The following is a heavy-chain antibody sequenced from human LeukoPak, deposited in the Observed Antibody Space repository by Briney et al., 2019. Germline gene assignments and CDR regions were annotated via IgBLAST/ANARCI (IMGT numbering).Heavy chain of an antibody. D-gene: IGHD4-17*01. J-gene: IGHJ4*02. Sequence: GGSLRLSCAASGITFINAWMSWVRQAPGKGLEWVARIKSRSDGGTTDYATPVKGRFTISRDDLKATVYLQMNSLKTEDTGVYYCTTPLTMVTTLPFDSWGQGTLVTVSS. CDR2: IKSRSDGGTT. CDR1: GITFINAW. CDR3: TTPLTMVTTLPFDS. V-gene: IGHV3-15*01.